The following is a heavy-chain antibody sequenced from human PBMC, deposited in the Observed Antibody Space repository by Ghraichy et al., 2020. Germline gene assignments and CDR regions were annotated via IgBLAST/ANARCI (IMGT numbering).Heavy chain of an antibody. Sequence: GGSLRLSCTASGFTFGDYAMSWFRQAPGKGLEWVGFIRSKAYGGTTEYAASVKGRFTISRDDSKSIAYLQMNSLKTEDTAVYYCTRERSGVTATPWLDAFDIWGQGTMVTVSS. D-gene: IGHD2-21*02. CDR3: TRERSGVTATPWLDAFDI. J-gene: IGHJ3*02. CDR1: GFTFGDYA. V-gene: IGHV3-49*03. CDR2: IRSKAYGGTT.